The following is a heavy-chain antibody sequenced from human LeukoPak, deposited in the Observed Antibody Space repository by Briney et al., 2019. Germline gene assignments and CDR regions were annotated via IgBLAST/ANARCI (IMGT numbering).Heavy chain of an antibody. CDR2: VGTAGTP. Sequence: GGSLRLSCAASGFAFSSYEMQWVRQATGRGVDWFSAVGTAGTPYYPGSVTPRFTTSTENAKNSLYLQMPRLTPGDTAVYYCARLRNYSVTAVWGQGTTVTVSS. CDR3: ARLRNYSVTAV. CDR1: GFAFSSYE. J-gene: IGHJ6*02. D-gene: IGHD3-3*01. V-gene: IGHV3-13*05.